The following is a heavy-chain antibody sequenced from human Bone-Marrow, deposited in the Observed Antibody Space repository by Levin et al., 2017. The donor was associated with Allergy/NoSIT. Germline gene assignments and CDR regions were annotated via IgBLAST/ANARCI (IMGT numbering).Heavy chain of an antibody. J-gene: IGHJ4*02. V-gene: IGHV3-74*01. D-gene: IGHD3-16*02. CDR1: GFSISTYW. Sequence: GESLKISCAVSGFSISTYWMHWVRQAPGKGLVWVSRISSDGNTTIYADSVKGRFTISRDNAKNTLFLRLDSLRVDDTAVYYCTRLSYPFDYWGQGTLVTVSS. CDR2: ISSDGNTT. CDR3: TRLSYPFDY.